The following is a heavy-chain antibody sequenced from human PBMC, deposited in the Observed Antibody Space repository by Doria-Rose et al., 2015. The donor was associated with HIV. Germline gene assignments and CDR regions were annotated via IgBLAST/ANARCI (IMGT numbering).Heavy chain of an antibody. CDR3: ARGEYYYDSSGFQY. CDR1: GFTLTAYA. V-gene: IGHV3-30-3*01. J-gene: IGHJ4*02. Sequence: LVESGGGVVQPGRSLRLSCAASGFTLTAYAVHWVRQAPGKGLEWVAVISYDGNNKYYADSVKGRFTISRDKSKNTLYLQMNNLRAEDTAVYYCARGEYYYDSSGFQYWGQGTLVTVSS. D-gene: IGHD3-22*01. CDR2: ISYDGNNK.